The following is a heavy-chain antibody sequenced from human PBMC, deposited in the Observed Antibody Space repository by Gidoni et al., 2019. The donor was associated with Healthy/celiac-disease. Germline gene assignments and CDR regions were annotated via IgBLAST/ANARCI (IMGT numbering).Heavy chain of an antibody. V-gene: IGHV3-21*01. CDR1: GFTFSSYN. D-gene: IGHD2-21*02. CDR3: ARDLTVVTPIKYFDY. Sequence: EVQLVESGGGLVKPGGSLRLSCPASGFTFSSYNMNWVRQAPGKGLEWVSSISSSSSYIYYADSVKGRFTISRDNAKNSLYLQMNSLRAEDTAVYYCARDLTVVTPIKYFDYWGQGTLVTVSS. J-gene: IGHJ4*02. CDR2: ISSSSSYI.